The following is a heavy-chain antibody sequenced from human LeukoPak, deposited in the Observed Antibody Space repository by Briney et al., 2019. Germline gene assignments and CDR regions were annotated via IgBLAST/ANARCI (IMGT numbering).Heavy chain of an antibody. Sequence: GGSLRLSCAASGFNLSNYNMNWVRQAPGKGLEWVSSITVTTTFIYYADSVKGRFTISRDNAKNSLYLQMNTLRVEDTAVYYCARDLPGELGRGVFDIRGQGTMVTVSS. D-gene: IGHD1-1*01. J-gene: IGHJ3*02. CDR2: ITVTTTFI. CDR3: ARDLPGELGRGVFDI. V-gene: IGHV3-21*01. CDR1: GFNLSNYN.